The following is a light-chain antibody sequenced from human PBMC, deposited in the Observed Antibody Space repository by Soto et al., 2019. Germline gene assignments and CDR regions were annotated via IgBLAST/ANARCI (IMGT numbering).Light chain of an antibody. V-gene: IGLV1-44*01. CDR3: AAWDDSLNASYV. J-gene: IGLJ1*01. CDR2: SNN. Sequence: QSVLTQPPSASGTPGQRVTISCSGSSSNIGSNTVNWYQQLPGTAPKLLIYSNNQRPSGVPVRFSGSKSGTSASLAISGLQSEDEADYYCAAWDDSLNASYVFGTGTKVTVL. CDR1: SSNIGSNT.